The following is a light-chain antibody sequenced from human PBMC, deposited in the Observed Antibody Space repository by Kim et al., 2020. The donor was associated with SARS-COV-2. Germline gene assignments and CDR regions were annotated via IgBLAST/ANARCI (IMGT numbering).Light chain of an antibody. CDR3: QQRSNWPPT. Sequence: LCPGERATLSCGASQSVSSYLAWYQQRPGQAPRLLIYEASNRATGIPARFSGSGSGIDFTLTISSLEPEDFAVYYCQQRSNWPPTFGGGTKVDIK. CDR2: EAS. V-gene: IGKV3-11*01. CDR1: QSVSSY. J-gene: IGKJ4*01.